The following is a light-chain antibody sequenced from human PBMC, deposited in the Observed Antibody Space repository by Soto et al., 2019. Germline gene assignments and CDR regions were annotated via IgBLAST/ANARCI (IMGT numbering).Light chain of an antibody. CDR1: QSISSW. V-gene: IGKV1-5*01. J-gene: IGKJ4*01. Sequence: DIQMTQSPSTLSASVGDRVTITCRVSQSISSWLAWYQQKPGKAPKLLXFDASSLESGTPSRFSGRRSGTQLTLTINGLQPDDFADYYCQQYDNYKPLTFGGGTKVDI. CDR3: QQYDNYKPLT. CDR2: DAS.